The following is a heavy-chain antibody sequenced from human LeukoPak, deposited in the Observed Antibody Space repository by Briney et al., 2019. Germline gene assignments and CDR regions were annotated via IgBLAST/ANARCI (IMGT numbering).Heavy chain of an antibody. D-gene: IGHD3-16*01. V-gene: IGHV3-74*01. CDR3: TREWGAAFDY. CDR1: GFTFSSYC. J-gene: IGHJ4*02. Sequence: GGPLRLSCAASGFTFSSYCMHWVRQAPGQGLVWVSRIHSDGYSTTYADSVKGRFIISRDNAKNTLYLQMNSLRAEDTAVYYCTREWGAAFDYWGQGTLVTVSS. CDR2: IHSDGYST.